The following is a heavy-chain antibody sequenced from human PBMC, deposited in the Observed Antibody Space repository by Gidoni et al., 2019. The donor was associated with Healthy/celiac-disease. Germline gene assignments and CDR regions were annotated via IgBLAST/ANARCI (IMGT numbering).Heavy chain of an antibody. J-gene: IGHJ4*02. CDR3: TTAMTTVTTGYFDY. CDR1: GFPFSNAW. CDR2: IKSKTDGGTT. Sequence: EVQLVESGGGLVKPGGSLRLSCAASGFPFSNAWMSWVRQAPGKGLEWVGRIKSKTDGGTTDYAAPVKGRFTISRDDSKNTLYLQMNSLKTEDTAVYYCTTAMTTVTTGYFDYWGQGTLVTVSS. V-gene: IGHV3-15*01. D-gene: IGHD4-17*01.